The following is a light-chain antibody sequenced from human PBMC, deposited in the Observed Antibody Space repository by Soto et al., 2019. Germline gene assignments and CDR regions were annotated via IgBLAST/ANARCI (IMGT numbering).Light chain of an antibody. J-gene: IGLJ2*01. CDR1: SGSIASNY. CDR3: QSYDSSNPVV. CDR2: EDD. Sequence: NFMLTQPHSVSESPGKTVNISCTRTSGSIASNYVQWYQQRPGSAPTTLIYEDDQRPSGVPDRFSGSIDRSSNSASLTISGLKTEDEADYYCQSYDSSNPVVFGGGTKLTVL. V-gene: IGLV6-57*04.